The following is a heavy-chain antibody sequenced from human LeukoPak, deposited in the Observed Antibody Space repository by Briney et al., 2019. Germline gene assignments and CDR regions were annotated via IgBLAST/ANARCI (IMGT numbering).Heavy chain of an antibody. V-gene: IGHV3-43D*03. CDR3: AKDTSPGENYYYYYMDV. CDR1: GFTFGDYA. Sequence: PGGSLRLSCAASGFTFGDYAMHWVRQAPGKRLEWVSVISWDGGSTYYADSVKGRFTISRDNSKNSLYLQMNSLRAEDTALYYCAKDTSPGENYYYYYMDVWGKGTTVTVSS. J-gene: IGHJ6*03. D-gene: IGHD3-10*01. CDR2: ISWDGGST.